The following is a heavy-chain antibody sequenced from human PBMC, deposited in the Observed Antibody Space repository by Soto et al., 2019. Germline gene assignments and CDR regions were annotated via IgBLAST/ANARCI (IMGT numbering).Heavy chain of an antibody. CDR1: GFTFSNAW. CDR2: VKSKNDGGTT. CDR3: TTDSYITSIIVRFDY. J-gene: IGHJ4*01. D-gene: IGHD3-22*01. Sequence: EVHLVESGGGLVKPGGSLRLSCAASGFTFSNAWINWVRQAPGKGLEWVGRVKSKNDGGTTDFAAPVKGRFAISRDDSKNMMYLEMNSLQTEDTAIYYCTTDSYITSIIVRFDYWGHGTLVTVSS. V-gene: IGHV3-15*07.